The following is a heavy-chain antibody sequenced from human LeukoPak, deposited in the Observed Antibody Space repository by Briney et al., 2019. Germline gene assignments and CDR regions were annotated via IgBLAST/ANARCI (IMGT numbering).Heavy chain of an antibody. CDR1: GGSISSSSYF. CDR2: IYYSGST. Sequence: SETLSLTCTVSGGSISSSSYFWGWIRQPPGKGLEWIGSIYYSGSTSYNPSLKSRVTISVDTSKNQFSLKLTSVTAADTAVYYCARVPHTIFGVNYYFDYWGQGTLVTVSS. D-gene: IGHD3-3*01. CDR3: ARVPHTIFGVNYYFDY. J-gene: IGHJ4*02. V-gene: IGHV4-39*01.